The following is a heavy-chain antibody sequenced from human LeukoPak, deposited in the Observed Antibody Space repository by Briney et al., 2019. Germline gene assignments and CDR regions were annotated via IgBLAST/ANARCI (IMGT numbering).Heavy chain of an antibody. Sequence: GSSVTVSCKPSGGTFSRYAIRWVQQAPGQGLEWMGGIIPIFGTANYAQKFQGRVTITADKSTSTAYMELSSLRSEDTAVYYCARAGYDFWSGYYGYYYMDVWGKGTTVTVSS. CDR1: GGTFSRYA. J-gene: IGHJ6*03. CDR3: ARAGYDFWSGYYGYYYMDV. V-gene: IGHV1-69*06. CDR2: IIPIFGTA. D-gene: IGHD3-3*01.